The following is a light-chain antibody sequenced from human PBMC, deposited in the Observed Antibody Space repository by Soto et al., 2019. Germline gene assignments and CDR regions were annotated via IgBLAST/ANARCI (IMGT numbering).Light chain of an antibody. J-gene: IGKJ2*01. CDR2: GAS. Sequence: EIVLTQSPGTLSLSPGERASLSCRASQSVSSGHLAWYQQKPGQAPRLLIYGASSRATGIPDRFSGSGSGTEFTLTISSLQPDDFATYYCQQYNSYSVTFGQGTKVDIK. CDR3: QQYNSYSVT. CDR1: QSVSSGH. V-gene: IGKV3-20*01.